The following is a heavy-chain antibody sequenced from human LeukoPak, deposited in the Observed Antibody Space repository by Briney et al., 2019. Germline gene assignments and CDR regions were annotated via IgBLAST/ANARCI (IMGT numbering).Heavy chain of an antibody. V-gene: IGHV3-21*01. CDR1: GFTFSSYT. J-gene: IGHJ4*02. CDR3: TTRIAVATTDFDY. Sequence: PGGSLRLSCAASGFTFSSYTMNWVRQAPGKGLEWVSSISTSISYIYYADSVKGRFTISRDNAKNSLYLQMNSLRAEDTAVYYCTTRIAVATTDFDYRGQGTQVTVSS. D-gene: IGHD6-19*01. CDR2: ISTSISYI.